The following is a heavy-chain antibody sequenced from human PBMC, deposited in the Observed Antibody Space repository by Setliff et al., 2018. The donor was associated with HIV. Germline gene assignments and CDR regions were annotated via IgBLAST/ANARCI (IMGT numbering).Heavy chain of an antibody. CDR2: FYYGGST. D-gene: IGHD7-27*01. V-gene: IGHV4-59*01. Sequence: PSETLSLTCSVSGDSIGTYYWNWIRQTPGKRLEWIGFFYYGGSTDCNPALKNRVAISVDTSRNRFSLKMTSVTAADTAVYYCARARLLGGFLSWGRGALVTVSS. CDR3: ARARLLGGFLS. CDR1: GDSIGTYY. J-gene: IGHJ5*02.